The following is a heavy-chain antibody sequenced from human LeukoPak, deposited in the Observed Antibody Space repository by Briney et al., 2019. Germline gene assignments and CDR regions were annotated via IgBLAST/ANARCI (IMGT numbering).Heavy chain of an antibody. CDR2: FDPEDGET. CDR1: GYTLTELS. J-gene: IGHJ6*02. Sequence: VASVKVSCKVSGYTLTELSMHWVRRAPGKGLEWMGGFDPEDGETIYAQKFQGRVTMTEDTSTDTAYMELSSMRSEDTAVYYCATDRYCSGGSCYSDYYYGMDVWGQGTTVTGSS. CDR3: ATDRYCSGGSCYSDYYYGMDV. V-gene: IGHV1-24*01. D-gene: IGHD2-15*01.